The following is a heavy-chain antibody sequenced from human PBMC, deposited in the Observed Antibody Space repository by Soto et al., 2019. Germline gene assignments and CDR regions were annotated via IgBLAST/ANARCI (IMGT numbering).Heavy chain of an antibody. Sequence: PSETLSLTCTASGGSISSYYWSRIRQPAGKGLEWTGRIYTSGSTNYNPSLKSRVTMSVDTSKNQFSLKLSSVTAADTAVYYCARDRYDSSGYYDYWGQGTLVTVS. CDR1: GGSISSYY. D-gene: IGHD3-22*01. CDR2: IYTSGST. V-gene: IGHV4-4*07. J-gene: IGHJ4*02. CDR3: ARDRYDSSGYYDY.